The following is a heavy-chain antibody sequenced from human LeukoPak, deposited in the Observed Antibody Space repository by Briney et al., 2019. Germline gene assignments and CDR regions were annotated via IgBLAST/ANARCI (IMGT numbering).Heavy chain of an antibody. Sequence: PSETLSLTCTVSGGSISSYYWSWLRQPAGKGLEGIGRIYTSGSTNYNHSLKRRVTVSVDTSKDQFSLKLSSVTTADTAVYYCARVSTHVEMATIAYYFDYWGQGTLVTVSS. J-gene: IGHJ4*02. CDR2: IYTSGST. V-gene: IGHV4-4*07. CDR3: ARVSTHVEMATIAYYFDY. D-gene: IGHD5-24*01. CDR1: GGSISSYY.